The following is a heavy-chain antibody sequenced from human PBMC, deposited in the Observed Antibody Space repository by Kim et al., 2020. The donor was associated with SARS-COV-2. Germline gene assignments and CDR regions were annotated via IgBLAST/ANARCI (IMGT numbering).Heavy chain of an antibody. CDR3: ARELFPTVTQYYYYGMDV. J-gene: IGHJ6*02. D-gene: IGHD4-4*01. V-gene: IGHV6-1*01. CDR2: TYYRSKWYN. Sequence: SQTLSLTCAISGDSVSSNSAAWNWIRQSPSRGLEWLGRTYYRSKWYNDYAVSVKSRITINPDTSKNQFSLQLNSVTPEDTAVYYCARELFPTVTQYYYYGMDVWGQGTTVTVSS. CDR1: GDSVSSNSAA.